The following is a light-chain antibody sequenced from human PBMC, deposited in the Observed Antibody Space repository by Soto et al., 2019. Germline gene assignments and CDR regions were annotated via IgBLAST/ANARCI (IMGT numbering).Light chain of an antibody. CDR3: QQYDDYPLT. Sequence: DIQMTQSPSTLSASIGDRVTITCRASQNINNWIAWYQQKPGKAPKFLIYDASTLESGVPSRFSGSGFGTEFSLTISSLQPDDFATYFCQQYDDYPLTFGGGTKVDIK. CDR2: DAS. V-gene: IGKV1-5*01. J-gene: IGKJ4*01. CDR1: QNINNW.